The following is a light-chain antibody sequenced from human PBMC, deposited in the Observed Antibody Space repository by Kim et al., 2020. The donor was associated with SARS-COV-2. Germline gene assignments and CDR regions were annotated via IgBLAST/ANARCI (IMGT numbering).Light chain of an antibody. V-gene: IGLV1-51*01. J-gene: IGLJ7*01. CDR1: SSNIGSAF. CDR3: KTWDSSLNDVV. Sequence: QSVLTQPPSVSAAPGQKVTISCSGSSSNIGSAFVSWYQHFPGTAPKALIFDNDRRLTGIPDRFSGSKSGTSATLGITGIQTGDEAEYYCKTWDSSLNDVVFGGGTQLTVL. CDR2: DND.